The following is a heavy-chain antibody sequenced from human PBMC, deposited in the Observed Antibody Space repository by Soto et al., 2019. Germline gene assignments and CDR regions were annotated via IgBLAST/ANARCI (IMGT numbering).Heavy chain of an antibody. J-gene: IGHJ4*02. CDR2: ISYDGSNK. Sequence: GGSLRLSCAASGFTFSSYGMHWVRQAPGKGLEWVAVISYDGSNKYYADSVKGRFTISRDNSKNTLYLQMNSLRAEDTAVYYCAKDPRPRYCSGGSCEDTDYWGQGTLVTVSS. V-gene: IGHV3-30*18. CDR3: AKDPRPRYCSGGSCEDTDY. CDR1: GFTFSSYG. D-gene: IGHD2-15*01.